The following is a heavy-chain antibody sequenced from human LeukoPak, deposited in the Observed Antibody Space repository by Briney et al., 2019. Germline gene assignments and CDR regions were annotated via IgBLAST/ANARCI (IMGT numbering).Heavy chain of an antibody. V-gene: IGHV4-31*03. J-gene: IGHJ4*02. CDR1: NGSINSGGFY. D-gene: IGHD5-24*01. Sequence: PSGTLSLTCSVSNGSINSGGFYWSWVRQHPRKGLEWIGYIYYSGTTYYNPSLKSRLIMSVDTCKNQFSLKLSSVTAADTAVYYCARDEDGYNSLEYWGQGTLVTVSS. CDR3: ARDEDGYNSLEY. CDR2: IYYSGTT.